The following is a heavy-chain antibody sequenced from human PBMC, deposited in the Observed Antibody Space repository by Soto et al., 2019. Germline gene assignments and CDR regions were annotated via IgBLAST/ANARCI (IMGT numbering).Heavy chain of an antibody. J-gene: IGHJ4*02. Sequence: PGGSLRLSCAASGFKFSNYAMSWVRQAPGKGLEWVSLISATGGGTYYADSVKGRFTISRDNSHNTLYLQVHSLTAEDKAVYYCAKDRRAGGTSAFYFDFWGQGAQVTVSS. CDR1: GFKFSNYA. CDR2: ISATGGGT. CDR3: AKDRRAGGTSAFYFDF. V-gene: IGHV3-23*01. D-gene: IGHD3-16*01.